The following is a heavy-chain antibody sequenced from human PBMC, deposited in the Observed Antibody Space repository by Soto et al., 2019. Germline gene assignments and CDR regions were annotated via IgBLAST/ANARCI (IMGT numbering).Heavy chain of an antibody. Sequence: EVQLVESGGGLVQPGGSLRLSCAASGFTFSSYWMSWVRQAPGKGLEWVANIKQDGSEKYYVDSVKGRFTISRDNAKNSLYLQMNSLRAEDTAVYYCARDWVDDWNYRGDHFDYWGQGTLVTVSS. D-gene: IGHD1-7*01. J-gene: IGHJ4*02. CDR2: IKQDGSEK. CDR3: ARDWVDDWNYRGDHFDY. CDR1: GFTFSSYW. V-gene: IGHV3-7*01.